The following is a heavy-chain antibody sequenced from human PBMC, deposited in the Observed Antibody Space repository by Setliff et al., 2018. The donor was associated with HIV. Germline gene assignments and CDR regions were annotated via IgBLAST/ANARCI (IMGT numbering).Heavy chain of an antibody. V-gene: IGHV1-69*05. CDR1: GGTFSSYA. D-gene: IGHD3-22*01. CDR3: ARSYDSSMSCPGLFDP. J-gene: IGHJ5*02. CDR2: IIPIFGTA. Sequence: SVKVSCKASGGTFSSYAISWVRQAPGQGLEWMGGIIPIFGTANYAQKFQGRVTITTDESTSTAYMELSSLRSEDTAVYYCARSYDSSMSCPGLFDPWGQGTLVTVSS.